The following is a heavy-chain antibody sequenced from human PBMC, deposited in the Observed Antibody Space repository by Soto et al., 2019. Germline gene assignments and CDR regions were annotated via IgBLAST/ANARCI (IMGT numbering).Heavy chain of an antibody. CDR2: ISYDGSNK. Sequence: QVQLVESGGGVVQPGRSLRLSCAASGFTFSSYAMHWVRQAPGKGLEWVAVISYDGSNKYYADSVEGRFTISRDNSKNTLYLQMNSLRAEDTAVYYCARDQGYSSSWQYYYYGMDVWGQGTTVTVSS. V-gene: IGHV3-30-3*01. J-gene: IGHJ6*02. CDR3: ARDQGYSSSWQYYYYGMDV. CDR1: GFTFSSYA. D-gene: IGHD6-13*01.